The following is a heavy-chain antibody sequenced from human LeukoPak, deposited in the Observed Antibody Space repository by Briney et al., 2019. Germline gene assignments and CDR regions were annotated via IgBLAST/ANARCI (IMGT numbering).Heavy chain of an antibody. D-gene: IGHD3-22*01. CDR1: GGSISSYY. V-gene: IGHV4-59*12. J-gene: IGHJ5*02. Sequence: PSETLSVTCTVSGGSISSYYWSWIRQPPGNGLEWIGYIYHSGSTYYNPSLKSRVTISVDRSKNQFSLKLSSVTAADTAVYYCARGLGTMIVVGNRPEWFDPWGQGTLVTVSS. CDR2: IYHSGST. CDR3: ARGLGTMIVVGNRPEWFDP.